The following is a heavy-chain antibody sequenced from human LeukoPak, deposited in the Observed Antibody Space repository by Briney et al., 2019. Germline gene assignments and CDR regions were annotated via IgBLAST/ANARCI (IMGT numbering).Heavy chain of an antibody. J-gene: IGHJ4*02. Sequence: GGSLRLSCAASGFTFSSYAMSWVRQAPGKGLEWVSAISGSGGSTYYADSEKGRFTISRDNSKNTLYLQMNSLRAEDTAVYYCALYSSSWYSPFDYWGQGTLVTVSS. CDR3: ALYSSSWYSPFDY. D-gene: IGHD6-13*01. CDR2: ISGSGGST. V-gene: IGHV3-23*01. CDR1: GFTFSSYA.